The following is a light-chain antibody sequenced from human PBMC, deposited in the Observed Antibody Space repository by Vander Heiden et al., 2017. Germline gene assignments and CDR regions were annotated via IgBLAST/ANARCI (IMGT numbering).Light chain of an antibody. CDR3: QSADSSGTYVV. CDR1: ALPKPY. J-gene: IGLJ2*01. V-gene: IGLV3-25*03. CDR2: KDS. Sequence: SYELTPPPSVSVSPGHTARITCSGHALPKPYAYWYQQKPGQAPVLVIYKDSERPSGIPERFSGSSSGTTVTLTISGVKAEDEADYYCQSADSSGTYVVFGGGTKLTVL.